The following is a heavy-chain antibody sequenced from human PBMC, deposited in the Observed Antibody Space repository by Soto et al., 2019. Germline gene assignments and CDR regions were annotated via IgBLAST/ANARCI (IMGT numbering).Heavy chain of an antibody. CDR3: VRRSFVAGGRWYGEDDALDI. Sequence: ASVKVSCKASGYSFTIYGVSLVRQAPGQGLEWMGWINGYNGNTNYAQKVQGRVTMTTDTSTNTAYLELRSLRSDDTAVYYCVRRSFVAGGRWYGEDDALDIWGQGTMVTVSS. CDR1: GYSFTIYG. CDR2: INGYNGNT. D-gene: IGHD3-10*01. V-gene: IGHV1-18*04. J-gene: IGHJ3*02.